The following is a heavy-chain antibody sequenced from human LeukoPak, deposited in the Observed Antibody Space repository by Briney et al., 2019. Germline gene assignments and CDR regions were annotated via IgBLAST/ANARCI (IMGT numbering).Heavy chain of an antibody. CDR1: GGSISSYY. J-gene: IGHJ4*02. CDR3: AREGITMVRAVFDY. Sequence: SETLSLTCTVSGGSISSYYWSWIRQPAGKGLEWIGRIYTSGSTNYNPSLKSRVTMSVDTSKNQFSLKLSSVTAADTAVYYCAREGITMVRAVFDYWGQGTLVTVSS. V-gene: IGHV4-4*07. D-gene: IGHD3-10*01. CDR2: IYTSGST.